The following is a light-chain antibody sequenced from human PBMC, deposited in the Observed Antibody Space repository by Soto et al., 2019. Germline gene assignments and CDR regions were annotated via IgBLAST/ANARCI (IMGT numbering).Light chain of an antibody. V-gene: IGKV3-20*01. CDR1: QSVSSSY. CDR3: LQYGSLPWT. J-gene: IGKJ1*01. CDR2: GAS. Sequence: EIVLTQSPGTLSLSPGERATLSCRASQSVSSSYLAWYQQKPGQAPRLLIYGASSRATGIPDRFSGSGSGTDFILTISRLEPEDFAVYYCLQYGSLPWTFGQGTKV.